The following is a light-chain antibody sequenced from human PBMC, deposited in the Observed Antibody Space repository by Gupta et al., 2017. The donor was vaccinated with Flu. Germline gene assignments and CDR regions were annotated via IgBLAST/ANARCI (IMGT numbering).Light chain of an antibody. V-gene: IGLV2-8*01. CDR2: EGS. CDR1: SRDVGGYKD. J-gene: IGLJ3*02. Sequence: TSRDVGGYKDVYWHQQDPAKAPKVIIDEGSKRSAGVPDRFSGAKAGTTASLTVSGLQAEDEADYYCRSYAGNNNWVFGGGTMLTAL. CDR3: RSYAGNNNWV.